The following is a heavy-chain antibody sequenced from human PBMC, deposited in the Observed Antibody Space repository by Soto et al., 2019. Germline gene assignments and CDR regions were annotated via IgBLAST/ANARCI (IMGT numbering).Heavy chain of an antibody. D-gene: IGHD3-22*01. V-gene: IGHV4-39*01. CDR3: ARRQDYYDSSGYYNDAFDI. J-gene: IGHJ3*02. Sequence: SETLSLTCTVSGGSLSSSSYYWGWIRQPPGKGLEWIGSIYHSGSTYYNPSLKSRVTISVDTSKNQFSLTLSSVPAADTAVYYCARRQDYYDSSGYYNDAFDIWGQGTMVTVSS. CDR1: GGSLSSSSYY. CDR2: IYHSGST.